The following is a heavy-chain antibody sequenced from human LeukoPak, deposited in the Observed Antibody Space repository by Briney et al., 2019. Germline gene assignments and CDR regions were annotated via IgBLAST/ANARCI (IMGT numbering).Heavy chain of an antibody. CDR1: GYIFTDDY. J-gene: IGHJ5*02. V-gene: IGHV1-2*02. CDR2: INPNSGGT. CDR3: ARADRLYGGRYLICP. Sequence: ASVKVSCKTSGYIFTDDYMQWVRQAPGQGLEWIGWINPNSGGTSSTQKFQGRVTMPRDTSITTVYIDVTWLPSHHRAIYHCARADRLYGGRYLICPCGPGALVTVS. D-gene: IGHD6-19*01.